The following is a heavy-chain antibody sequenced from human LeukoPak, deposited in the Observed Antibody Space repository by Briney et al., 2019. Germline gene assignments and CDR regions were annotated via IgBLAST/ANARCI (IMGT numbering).Heavy chain of an antibody. D-gene: IGHD3-9*01. Sequence: SETLSLTCAVYGGSFRGYYWSWIRQPPGKGLEWVGEINHSGSTNYNPSLMSRDTTSVYPSKNLYCLKLSAVTAAYTAVYYCARAYYDILTGYYPFDYWGQGTLVTVSS. CDR2: INHSGST. V-gene: IGHV4-34*01. CDR3: ARAYYDILTGYYPFDY. J-gene: IGHJ4*02. CDR1: GGSFRGYY.